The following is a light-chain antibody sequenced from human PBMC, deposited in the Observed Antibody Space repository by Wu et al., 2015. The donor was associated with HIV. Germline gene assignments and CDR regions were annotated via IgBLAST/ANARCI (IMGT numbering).Light chain of an antibody. Sequence: VLTQSPATLSLSPGERATLSCRASQSVSNYLAWYQQKVGQAPRLLIHGASRRATGIPARFSGTGAGTDFTLTISSLEPDDFAVYYCQQRNIWPLTFGQGTRLEIK. V-gene: IGKV3-11*01. J-gene: IGKJ5*01. CDR1: QSVSNY. CDR3: QQRNIWPLT. CDR2: GAS.